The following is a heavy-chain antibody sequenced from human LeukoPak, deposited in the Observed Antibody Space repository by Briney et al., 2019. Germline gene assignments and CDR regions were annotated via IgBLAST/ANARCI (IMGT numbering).Heavy chain of an antibody. V-gene: IGHV1-3*01. Sequence: ASVKVSCKASGYSFNNYAMHWVRQAPGQRLEWMGWIDAGNGNTRYSQEFQGRVTITRDTSASIGYMELRSLRSDDTAVYYCARARYSYGYWFDPWGQGTLVTVSS. CDR1: GYSFNNYA. CDR2: IDAGNGNT. D-gene: IGHD5-18*01. CDR3: ARARYSYGYWFDP. J-gene: IGHJ5*02.